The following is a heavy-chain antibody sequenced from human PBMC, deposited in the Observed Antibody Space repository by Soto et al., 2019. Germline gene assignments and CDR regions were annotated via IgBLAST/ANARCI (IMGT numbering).Heavy chain of an antibody. CDR3: AKDGVGDPSDYYGSGSYADY. D-gene: IGHD3-10*01. V-gene: IGHV3-23*01. CDR2: ISGSGGST. J-gene: IGHJ4*02. CDR1: GFTFSSYA. Sequence: EVQLLESGGGLVQPGGSLRLSCAASGFTFSSYAMSWVRQAPGKGLEWVSAISGSGGSTYYADSVKGRFTISRDNSKNTLYLQMNSLRAEDTAVYYCAKDGVGDPSDYYGSGSYADYWGQGTLVTVPS.